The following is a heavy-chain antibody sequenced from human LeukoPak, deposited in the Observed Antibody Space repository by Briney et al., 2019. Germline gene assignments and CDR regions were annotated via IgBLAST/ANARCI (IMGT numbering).Heavy chain of an antibody. Sequence: GGSLRLSCAASGFTFSSYGMHWVRQAPGKGREWVAVIWYEGSNKYYADSVKGRFTISRDNSKNTLYLQMNSLRAEDTAVYYCAKGDSTYYDFWSGYYPFDYWGQGTLVTVSS. CDR2: IWYEGSNK. D-gene: IGHD3-3*01. J-gene: IGHJ4*02. CDR3: AKGDSTYYDFWSGYYPFDY. V-gene: IGHV3-30*02. CDR1: GFTFSSYG.